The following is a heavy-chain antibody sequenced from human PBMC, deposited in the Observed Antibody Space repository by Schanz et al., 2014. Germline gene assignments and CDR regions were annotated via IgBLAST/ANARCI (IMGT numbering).Heavy chain of an antibody. CDR2: ISSSSSTR. D-gene: IGHD3-10*01. Sequence: EVQLVQSGGGLVQPGGSLRLSCAASGFTFSSYSMNWVRQAPGKGLEWVSYISSSSSTRYYADSVKGRFTISRDNAKNTLYLQMNSLRAEDTAVYYCARPALWFGDNCFDPWGQGTLGTVSS. CDR3: ARPALWFGDNCFDP. J-gene: IGHJ5*02. CDR1: GFTFSSYS. V-gene: IGHV3-48*04.